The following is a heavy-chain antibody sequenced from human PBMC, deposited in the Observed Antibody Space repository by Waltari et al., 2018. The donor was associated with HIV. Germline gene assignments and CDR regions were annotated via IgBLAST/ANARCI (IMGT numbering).Heavy chain of an antibody. CDR3: ARRGPYGDYEYFDY. V-gene: IGHV4-39*01. J-gene: IGHJ4*02. D-gene: IGHD4-17*01. Sequence: QLQLQESGPGLVKPSETLSLTCTVSGGSISSSSYYWGWLRQPPGKGLEWIGSIYYSGSTYYNPSLKSRVTISVATSKNQFSLKLSSVTAADTAVYYCARRGPYGDYEYFDYWGQGTLVTVSS. CDR1: GGSISSSSYY. CDR2: IYYSGST.